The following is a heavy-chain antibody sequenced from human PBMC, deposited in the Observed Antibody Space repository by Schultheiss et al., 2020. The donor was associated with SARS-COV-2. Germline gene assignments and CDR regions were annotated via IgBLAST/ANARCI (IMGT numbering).Heavy chain of an antibody. J-gene: IGHJ6*02. CDR2: IWYDGSNK. D-gene: IGHD3-16*01. Sequence: GGSLRLSCAASGFTFSSYAMHWVRQAPGKGLEWVAVIWYDGSNKYYADSVKGRFTISRDNSKNTLYLQMNSLRAEDTAVYYCANGGDTSHRYYYYGMDVWGQGTTVTVSS. V-gene: IGHV3-30*04. CDR3: ANGGDTSHRYYYYGMDV. CDR1: GFTFSSYA.